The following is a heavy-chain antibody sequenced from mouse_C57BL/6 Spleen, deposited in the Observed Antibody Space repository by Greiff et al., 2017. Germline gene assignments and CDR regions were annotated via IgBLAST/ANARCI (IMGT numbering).Heavy chain of an antibody. V-gene: IGHV1-64*01. Sequence: VQLQQPGAELVKPGASVKLSCKASGYTFTSYWMHWVKQRPGQGLEWIGMIHPNSGSTNYNETFKSKATLTVDKSSSTAYMQLSSLTSEDSAVYYCARRKLSIYYDYDWYFDVWGTGTTVTVSS. CDR3: ARRKLSIYYDYDWYFDV. CDR2: IHPNSGST. D-gene: IGHD2-4*01. J-gene: IGHJ1*03. CDR1: GYTFTSYW.